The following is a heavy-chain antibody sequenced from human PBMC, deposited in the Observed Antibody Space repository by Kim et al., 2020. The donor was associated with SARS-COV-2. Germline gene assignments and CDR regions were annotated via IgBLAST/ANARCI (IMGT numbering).Heavy chain of an antibody. Sequence: KDDAVSVKSRITIIPDTSKNQFSLQLNSVTPEDTAVYYCARTHSSGLFDYWGQGTLVTVSS. J-gene: IGHJ4*02. D-gene: IGHD6-19*01. CDR2: K. V-gene: IGHV6-1*01. CDR3: ARTHSSGLFDY.